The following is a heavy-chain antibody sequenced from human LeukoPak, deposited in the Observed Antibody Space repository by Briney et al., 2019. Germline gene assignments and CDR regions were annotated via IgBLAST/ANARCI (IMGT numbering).Heavy chain of an antibody. V-gene: IGHV3-74*01. CDR1: GFTFSTYW. J-gene: IGHJ2*01. D-gene: IGHD2-8*02. CDR2: INRVGTST. CDR3: ARVGVSRYFDL. Sequence: PGGSLRLSCAASGFTFSTYWMHWVRQAPGKGLVWVSSINRVGTSTNYADSVKGRFTISRDNAKNTLYLQMNSLRVEDTAVYYCARVGVSRYFDLWGRGTLVTVSS.